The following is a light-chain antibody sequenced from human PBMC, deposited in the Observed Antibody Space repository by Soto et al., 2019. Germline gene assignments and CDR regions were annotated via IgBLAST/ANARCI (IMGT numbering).Light chain of an antibody. CDR2: WAS. CDR1: QSVLYSSNNKNY. Sequence: DIVMTQSPDSLAVSLGERATINCKSSQSVLYSSNNKNYLAWYQQKPGQPPKLLIYWASTRESGVPDRFSGSGSGTDFTLTISSLQAEDVAVYYCQQHYNTPPTFGPGNKVDIK. V-gene: IGKV4-1*01. J-gene: IGKJ3*01. CDR3: QQHYNTPPT.